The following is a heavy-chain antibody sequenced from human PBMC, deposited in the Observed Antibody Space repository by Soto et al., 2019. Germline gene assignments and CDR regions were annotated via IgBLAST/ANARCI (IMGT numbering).Heavy chain of an antibody. V-gene: IGHV4-4*02. J-gene: IGHJ4*02. CDR1: SGSLSSSNW. CDR2: IYHSGST. Sequence: PSETLSLTLAFSSGSLSSSNWWSWVCQPPGKGLEWIGEIYHSGSTNYNPSLKSRVTISVDTSKNQFSLKLSSVTAADTAVYYCARQPSLGPSDYWGQGTLVTVSS. CDR3: ARQPSLGPSDY.